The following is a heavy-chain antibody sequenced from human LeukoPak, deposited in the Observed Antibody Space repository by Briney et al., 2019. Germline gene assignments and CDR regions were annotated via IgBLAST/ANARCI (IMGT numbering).Heavy chain of an antibody. CDR2: IYYTGNT. CDR1: GGSISSSNW. V-gene: IGHV4-4*02. J-gene: IGHJ4*02. Sequence: PSETLSLTCAVSGGSISSSNWWSWVRPPPGKGLEWIGYIYYTGNTSYNPSLKSRVTISVDTSKNHFSLRLSSVTAADTAVYYCAAGGYYDNSGTDYWGQGTVVTVSS. CDR3: AAGGYYDNSGTDY. D-gene: IGHD3-22*01.